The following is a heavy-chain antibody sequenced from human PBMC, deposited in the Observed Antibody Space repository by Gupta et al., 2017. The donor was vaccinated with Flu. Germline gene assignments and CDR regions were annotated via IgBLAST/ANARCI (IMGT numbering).Heavy chain of an antibody. V-gene: IGHV1-69*01. D-gene: IGHD6-13*01. Sequence: QVQLVQSGAEVKKPGSSVKVSCKASGGTFSSYAISWVRQALGQGLECMGGIIPIFGTANYAQKFQGRVTITADESTSTAYMELSSLRSEDTAVYYCARAPTDIAAAGTCWFDPWGQGTLVTVSS. CDR1: GGTFSSYA. J-gene: IGHJ5*02. CDR2: IIPIFGTA. CDR3: ARAPTDIAAAGTCWFDP.